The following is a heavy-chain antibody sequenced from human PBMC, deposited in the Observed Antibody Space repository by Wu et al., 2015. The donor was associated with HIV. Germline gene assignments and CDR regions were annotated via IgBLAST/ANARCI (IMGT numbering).Heavy chain of an antibody. D-gene: IGHD6-19*01. J-gene: IGHJ1*01. CDR3: ARHSGGWHPGAEYIQH. Sequence: QVQLQESGPGLVKPSETLSLTCVVSGTSVSSDYYWGWIRQTPGKGLEWIGTLYHTGSTYYNPSLKSRVTISVDTSQNHFSLKLNSVTAADTAVYYCARHSGGWHPGAEYIQHWGQGTRGHRLL. CDR2: LYHTGST. V-gene: IGHV4-38-2*01. CDR1: GTSVSSDYY.